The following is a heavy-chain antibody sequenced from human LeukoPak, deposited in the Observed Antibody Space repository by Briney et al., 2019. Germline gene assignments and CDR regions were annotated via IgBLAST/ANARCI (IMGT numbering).Heavy chain of an antibody. V-gene: IGHV4-34*01. CDR2: INHSGST. CDR1: GGSFSGYY. CDR3: ARASPGASETYYYYGMDV. D-gene: IGHD2-2*01. J-gene: IGHJ6*02. Sequence: SEILSLTCAVYGGSFSGYYWSWIRQPPGKGLEWIGEINHSGSTNYNPSLKSRVTISVDTSKNQFSLKLSSVTAADTAVYYCARASPGASETYYYYGMDVWGQGTTVTVPS.